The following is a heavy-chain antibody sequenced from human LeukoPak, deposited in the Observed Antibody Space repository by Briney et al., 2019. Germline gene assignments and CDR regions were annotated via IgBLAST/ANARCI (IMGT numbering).Heavy chain of an antibody. V-gene: IGHV3-9*01. CDR2: ISWNSGSI. J-gene: IGHJ4*02. Sequence: GRSLRLSCAASGFTFDDYAMHWVRQAPGKGLEWVSGISWNSGSIGYADSVKGRFTISRDNAKNSLYLQMNSLRAEDTALYYCAKATYDSSGLDYWGQGTLVTVSS. D-gene: IGHD3-22*01. CDR1: GFTFDDYA. CDR3: AKATYDSSGLDY.